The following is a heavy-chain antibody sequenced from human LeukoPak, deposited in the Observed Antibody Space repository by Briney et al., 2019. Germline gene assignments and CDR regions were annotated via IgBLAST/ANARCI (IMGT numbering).Heavy chain of an antibody. CDR3: ARGFGDGYNYFDY. Sequence: ASVKVSCKASGYTFTGYYMHWVRQAPGQGLEWMGWINPNSGGTNYAQKFQGRVTMTRDTSTSTVYMELSSLRSEDTAVYYCARGFGDGYNYFDYWGQGTLVTVSS. J-gene: IGHJ4*02. CDR2: INPNSGGT. D-gene: IGHD5-24*01. V-gene: IGHV1-2*02. CDR1: GYTFTGYY.